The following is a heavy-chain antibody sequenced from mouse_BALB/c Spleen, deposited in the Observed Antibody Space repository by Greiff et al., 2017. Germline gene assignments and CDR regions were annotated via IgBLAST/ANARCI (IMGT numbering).Heavy chain of an antibody. CDR2: ISSGGST. D-gene: IGHD2-14*01. J-gene: IGHJ2*01. V-gene: IGHV5-6-5*01. CDR3: ARLYRYDEGPDY. Sequence: EVLLVESGGGLVKPGGSLKLSCAASGFTFSSYAMSWVRQTPEKRLEWVASISSGGSTYYPASVKGRFTISRDNARNILYLQMSSLRSEDTAMYYCARLYRYDEGPDYWGQGTTLTVSS. CDR1: GFTFSSYA.